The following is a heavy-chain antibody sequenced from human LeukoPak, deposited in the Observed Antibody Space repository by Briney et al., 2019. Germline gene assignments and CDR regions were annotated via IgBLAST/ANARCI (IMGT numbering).Heavy chain of an antibody. Sequence: SETLSLTCTVSGGSISSYYWGWIRQPPGKGLEWIGSIYYSGSTYYNPSLKSRVTISVDTSKNQFSLKLSSVTAADTAVYYCASRPYRYYDISGRFDYWGQGTLVTVSS. V-gene: IGHV4-39*01. D-gene: IGHD3-9*01. CDR1: GGSISSYY. J-gene: IGHJ4*02. CDR3: ASRPYRYYDISGRFDY. CDR2: IYYSGST.